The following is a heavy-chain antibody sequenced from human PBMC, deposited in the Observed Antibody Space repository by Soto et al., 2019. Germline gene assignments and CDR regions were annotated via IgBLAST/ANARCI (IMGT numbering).Heavy chain of an antibody. CDR2: ISGSGGST. J-gene: IGHJ3*02. CDR1: GFTFSSYA. Sequence: EVQLLESGGGLVQPGGSLRLSCAASGFTFSSYAMSWVRQAPGKGLEWVSAISGSGGSTYYADSVKGRFTISRDNSKNRLYLQMNSSKAEDTAVYYCAKCRFAFTCDDLDIWGQGTMVTVSS. D-gene: IGHD3-16*01. CDR3: AKCRFAFTCDDLDI. V-gene: IGHV3-23*01.